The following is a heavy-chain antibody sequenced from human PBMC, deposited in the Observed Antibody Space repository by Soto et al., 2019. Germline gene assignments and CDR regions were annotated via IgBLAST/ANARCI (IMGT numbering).Heavy chain of an antibody. CDR3: AASYGSGSYRVYYYMDV. J-gene: IGHJ6*03. CDR2: IYYSGST. CDR1: GGSLRSGGYY. D-gene: IGHD3-10*01. Sequence: PSETLSLTCTFSGGSLRSGGYYWSWIRQHPGKGLEWIGYIYYSGSTYYNPSLKSRVTISVDTSKNQFSLKLSSVTAADTAVYYCAASYGSGSYRVYYYMDVWGKGTTVTVSS. V-gene: IGHV4-31*03.